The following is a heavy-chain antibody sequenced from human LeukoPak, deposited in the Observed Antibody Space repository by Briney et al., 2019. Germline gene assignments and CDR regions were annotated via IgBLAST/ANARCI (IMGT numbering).Heavy chain of an antibody. CDR3: ARVVRGVIDRWLKYNWFDP. J-gene: IGHJ5*02. CDR1: GGSISSYY. D-gene: IGHD3-10*01. Sequence: PSETLSLTCTVSGGSISSYYWSWIRQPPGKGLEWIGYIYYSGSTNYNPSLKSRVTISVDTSKNQFSLKLSSVTAADTAVYYCARVVRGVIDRWLKYNWFDPWGQGTLVTVSS. V-gene: IGHV4-59*01. CDR2: IYYSGST.